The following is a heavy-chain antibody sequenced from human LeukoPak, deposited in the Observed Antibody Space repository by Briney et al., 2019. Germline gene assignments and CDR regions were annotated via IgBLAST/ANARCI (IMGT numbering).Heavy chain of an antibody. V-gene: IGHV3-49*04. CDR1: GLTFVDYA. Sequence: GGSLRLSCTASGLTFVDYAMTWVRQAPGKGLEWVGFIRSNPYGGTTEYAASVKGRFTISRDDSKSIAYLQMNGLKTEDTAVYYCTRGLLPGYWGQGTLVTVSS. J-gene: IGHJ4*02. CDR2: IRSNPYGGTT. CDR3: TRGLLPGY. D-gene: IGHD2/OR15-2a*01.